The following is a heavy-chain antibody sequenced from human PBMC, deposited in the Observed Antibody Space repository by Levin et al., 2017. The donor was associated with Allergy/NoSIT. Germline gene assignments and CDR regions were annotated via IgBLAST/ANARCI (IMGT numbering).Heavy chain of an antibody. Sequence: SQTLSLTCTVSGGSITSANYYWGWIRQPPGKGLEWIASIYYSGNSYYNPSLKSRVTISVDTSKKQFSLKLSSVTATDTAVYYCARHPVTMVRGAHWGQGILVTVSS. V-gene: IGHV4-39*01. J-gene: IGHJ4*02. CDR1: GGSITSANYY. CDR3: ARHPVTMVRGAH. D-gene: IGHD3-10*01. CDR2: IYYSGNS.